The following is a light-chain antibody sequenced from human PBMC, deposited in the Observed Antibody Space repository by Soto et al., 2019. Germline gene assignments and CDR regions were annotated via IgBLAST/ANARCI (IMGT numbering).Light chain of an antibody. J-gene: IGKJ4*01. CDR3: QQSYSSPLT. Sequence: DIQMTQSPSSLSASVGDRVTITFRASQSISSYLNWYQQKPGKAPKLLIYAASSLQSGVPSRFSSSGSGTDFGLTISSLQPEDFATYYCQQSYSSPLTFGGGIRVDI. CDR2: AAS. V-gene: IGKV1-39*01. CDR1: QSISSY.